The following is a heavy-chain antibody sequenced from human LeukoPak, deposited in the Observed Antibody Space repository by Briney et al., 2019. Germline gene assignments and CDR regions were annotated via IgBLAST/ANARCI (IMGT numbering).Heavy chain of an antibody. J-gene: IGHJ4*02. CDR3: SAYFDY. CDR2: ISGTGGNT. CDR1: GFTFSTYA. V-gene: IGHV3-23*01. Sequence: GGSLRLSCAASGFTFSTYAMNWVRQAPGKELEWVSGISGTGGNTYYADSVRGRFTISRDTSKNTLYLQMNTLGAEDTAVYYCSAYFDYWGQGTLVTVSS.